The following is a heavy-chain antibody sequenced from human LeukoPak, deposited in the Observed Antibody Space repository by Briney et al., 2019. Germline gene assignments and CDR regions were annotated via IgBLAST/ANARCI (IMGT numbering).Heavy chain of an antibody. D-gene: IGHD3-22*01. CDR1: GGSISSSSYY. CDR3: ARGDTMIVVDSRKGGYFDY. V-gene: IGHV4-39*07. CDR2: IYYSGST. Sequence: PSETLSLTCTVSGGSISSSSYYWGWIRQPPGKGLEWIGSIYYSGSTYYNPSLKSRVTISVDTSKNQFSLKLSSVTAADTAVYYCARGDTMIVVDSRKGGYFDYWGQGTLVTVSS. J-gene: IGHJ4*02.